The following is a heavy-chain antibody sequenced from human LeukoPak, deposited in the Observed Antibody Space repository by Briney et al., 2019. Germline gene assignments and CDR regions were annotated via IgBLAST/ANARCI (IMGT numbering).Heavy chain of an antibody. D-gene: IGHD2-2*01. Sequence: GGSLRLSCTASGFTFGDYAMGWVRQAPDKGLEWVAVIGYGGNKNYADSVKGRFTISRDTSKNTLFLQMNSLGAEDTAVYYCARDKTSSWTFDYWGQGTLVTVSS. V-gene: IGHV3-33*01. CDR3: ARDKTSSWTFDY. CDR1: GFTFGDYA. CDR2: IGYGGNK. J-gene: IGHJ4*02.